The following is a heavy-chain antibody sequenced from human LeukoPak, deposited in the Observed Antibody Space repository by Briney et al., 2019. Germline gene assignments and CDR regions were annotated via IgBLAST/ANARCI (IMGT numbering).Heavy chain of an antibody. Sequence: TPSETLSLTCAVYGGSFSGYYWSWIRQPPGKGLEWIGEINHSGSTNYNPSLKGRVTISVDTSKNQFSLKLSSVTAADTAVYYCAILRGYSGYGYWGQGTLVTVSS. CDR3: AILRGYSGYGY. J-gene: IGHJ4*02. V-gene: IGHV4-34*01. CDR2: INHSGST. CDR1: GGSFSGYY. D-gene: IGHD5-12*01.